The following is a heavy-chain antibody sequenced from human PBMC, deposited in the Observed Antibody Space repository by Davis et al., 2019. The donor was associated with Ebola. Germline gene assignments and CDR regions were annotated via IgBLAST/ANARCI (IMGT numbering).Heavy chain of an antibody. J-gene: IGHJ5*02. Sequence: SETLSLTCTVSGGSISSYYWGWIRQTPGKGLEWIGNMHYRGSTNYNPSLMSRASISLDTSKNMISLQLTSVTAADTAIYYCAILNLRAGTNWFDPWGRGSLVTISS. CDR2: MHYRGST. V-gene: IGHV4-59*08. CDR1: GGSISSYY. CDR3: AILNLRAGTNWFDP. D-gene: IGHD6-19*01.